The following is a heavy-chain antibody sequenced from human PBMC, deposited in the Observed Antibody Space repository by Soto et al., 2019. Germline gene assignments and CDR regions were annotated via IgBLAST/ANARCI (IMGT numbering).Heavy chain of an antibody. CDR1: GFTFRSYS. CDR3: ARAIAARAYYYYGMDV. J-gene: IGHJ6*02. V-gene: IGHV3-48*02. CDR2: ISGVSTTI. Sequence: PGGSLRLSCTASGFTFRSYSMNWVCQAPGRGLEWVSYISGVSTTIYYADSVKGRFTISRDNAKNSLYLQVNSLRDEDTAVYYCARAIAARAYYYYGMDVWGQGTTVTVSS. D-gene: IGHD6-6*01.